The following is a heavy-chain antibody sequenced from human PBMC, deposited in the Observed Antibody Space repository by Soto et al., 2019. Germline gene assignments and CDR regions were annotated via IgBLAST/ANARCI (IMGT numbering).Heavy chain of an antibody. J-gene: IGHJ2*01. CDR2: ISGSGIST. Sequence: DVQLLESGGGLVQPGGSLRLSCAASGFTFRSYAMSWVRQAPGKGLEWVSGISGSGISTHYADSVKGRFTVSRDNSKITLYLQMNSLRAEDTAVYNCAKEPVGPDCYSDLWGCGTLGTVSS. CDR3: AKEPVGPDCYSDL. V-gene: IGHV3-23*01. CDR1: GFTFRSYA.